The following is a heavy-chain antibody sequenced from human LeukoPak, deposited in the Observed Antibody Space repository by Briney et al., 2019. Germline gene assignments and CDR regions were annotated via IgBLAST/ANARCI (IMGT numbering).Heavy chain of an antibody. Sequence: GGSLRLSCAASGFTFSSYWMSWVRQAPGKGLEWVANIKQDGSEKYYVDSVKDRFTISRDNAKNSLYLQMNSLRAEDTAVYYCARDRWDWLVLVDYFDYWGQGTLVTVSS. D-gene: IGHD3/OR15-3a*01. CDR2: IKQDGSEK. CDR1: GFTFSSYW. J-gene: IGHJ4*02. V-gene: IGHV3-7*01. CDR3: ARDRWDWLVLVDYFDY.